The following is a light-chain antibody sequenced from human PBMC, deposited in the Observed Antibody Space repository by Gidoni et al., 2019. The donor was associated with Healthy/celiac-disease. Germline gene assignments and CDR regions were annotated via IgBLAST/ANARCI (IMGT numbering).Light chain of an antibody. Sequence: ESGMTQSPRALPVTPGEPASISCRSSQSLLHSNGYNYLDWYLQKPGQSPQLLIYLGSTRASGVPDRFSGSGSGTDFTLKLSRVEAEDVGVYYCMQALQTPHFGQGTKLEIK. J-gene: IGKJ2*01. CDR2: LGS. CDR1: QSLLHSNGYNY. CDR3: MQALQTPH. V-gene: IGKV2-28*01.